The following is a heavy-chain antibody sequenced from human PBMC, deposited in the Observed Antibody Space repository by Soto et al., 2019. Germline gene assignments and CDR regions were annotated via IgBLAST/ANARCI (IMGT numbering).Heavy chain of an antibody. CDR3: AREIPPARGSCSGGSCPDGYYFDY. J-gene: IGHJ4*02. Sequence: SETLSLTCTVSGGSISSYYWSWIRQPPGKGLEWIGYIYYSGSTNYNPSLKSRVTISVDTSKNQFSLKLSSVTAADTAVYYCAREIPPARGSCSGGSCPDGYYFDYWGQGTLVTVSS. CDR1: GGSISSYY. D-gene: IGHD2-15*01. V-gene: IGHV4-59*01. CDR2: IYYSGST.